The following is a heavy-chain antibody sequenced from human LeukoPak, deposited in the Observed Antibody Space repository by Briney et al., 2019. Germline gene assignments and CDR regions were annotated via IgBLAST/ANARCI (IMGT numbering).Heavy chain of an antibody. D-gene: IGHD5-18*01. CDR2: ISSSSSYI. CDR1: GFTFSSYS. V-gene: IGHV3-21*01. J-gene: IGHJ6*02. CDR3: ARDYLGDLAGGIQLWPSRVYYYGMDV. Sequence: GGSLRLSCAASGFTFSSYSMNWVRQAPGKGLEWVSSISSSSSYIYYADSVKGRFTISRDNAKNSRYLQMNSLRAEDMAVYYCARDYLGDLAGGIQLWPSRVYYYGMDVWGQGTTVTVSS.